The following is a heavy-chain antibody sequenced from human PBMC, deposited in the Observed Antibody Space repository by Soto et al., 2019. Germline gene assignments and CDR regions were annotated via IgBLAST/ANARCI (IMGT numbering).Heavy chain of an antibody. CDR1: GFTVSSNY. V-gene: IGHV3-23*01. Sequence: GGSLRLSCAASGFTVSSNYMSWVRQAPGKGLEWVSAISGSGGSTYYADSVKGRFTISRDNSKNTLYLQMTTLRAEDTAVYYCAKGPRYYDYVWGSYHESVPFDYWGQGTLVTVSS. J-gene: IGHJ4*02. CDR3: AKGPRYYDYVWGSYHESVPFDY. CDR2: ISGSGGST. D-gene: IGHD3-16*02.